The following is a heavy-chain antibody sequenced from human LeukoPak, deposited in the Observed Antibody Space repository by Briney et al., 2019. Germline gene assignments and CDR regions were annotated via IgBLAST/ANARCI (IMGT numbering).Heavy chain of an antibody. CDR1: GFTVSSNH. V-gene: IGHV3-30*18. J-gene: IGHJ4*02. CDR2: ISYDGSDK. Sequence: GGSLRLSCAVSGFTVSSNHMSWVRQAPGKGLEWVAFISYDGSDKYYAESVKGRFTVSRDNSKHTLYLQMNSLRVEDTAVYYCAKDRGWCFEYWGQGTLVTVSS. D-gene: IGHD6-19*01. CDR3: AKDRGWCFEY.